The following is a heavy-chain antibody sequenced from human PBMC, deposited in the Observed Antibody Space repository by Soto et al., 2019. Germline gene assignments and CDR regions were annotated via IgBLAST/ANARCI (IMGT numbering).Heavy chain of an antibody. D-gene: IGHD2-2*01. J-gene: IGHJ5*01. Sequence: EVQLVESGGGLVQPGGSLRLSCAASGFTFSSYSMNWVRQAPGKGREGVSYISSSRSTIYYADSVKGRFTIARDNAKNSLYLQMNSLRAEDTAVYYCARDCPGSSTTCYGNEWFDSWGQGTLVTVSS. CDR1: GFTFSSYS. CDR2: ISSSRSTI. V-gene: IGHV3-48*01. CDR3: ARDCPGSSTTCYGNEWFDS.